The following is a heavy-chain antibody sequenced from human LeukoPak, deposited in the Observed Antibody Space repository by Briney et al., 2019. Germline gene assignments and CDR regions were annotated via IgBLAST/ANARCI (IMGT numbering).Heavy chain of an antibody. J-gene: IGHJ4*02. CDR1: GYSINNGYY. Sequence: SETLSLTCTVFGYSINNGYYWGWIRQAPGKGLEWIGSMFHTGNSYYNPSLKRRVTIAIDTSKNQFSLKLSSVTAADTAVYYCARRVRSADYRLDYWGQGTLVTVSS. D-gene: IGHD4-11*01. CDR3: ARRVRSADYRLDY. CDR2: MFHTGNS. V-gene: IGHV4-38-2*02.